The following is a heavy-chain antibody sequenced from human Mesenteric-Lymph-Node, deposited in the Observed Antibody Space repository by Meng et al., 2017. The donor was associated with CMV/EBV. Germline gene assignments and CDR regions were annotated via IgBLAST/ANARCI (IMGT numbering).Heavy chain of an antibody. CDR2: IRSDGST. CDR1: FTVSSNY. D-gene: IGHD2-2*01. J-gene: IGHJ2*01. Sequence: FTVSSNYMGWVRQAPVKGLEWVSVIRSDGSTDYADSVKGRFTSSRDNSKNTVSLQMNSLRAEDTAVYFCARAEIVPSATSYWYFDLWGRGTLVTVSS. CDR3: ARAEIVPSATSYWYFDL. V-gene: IGHV3-53*01.